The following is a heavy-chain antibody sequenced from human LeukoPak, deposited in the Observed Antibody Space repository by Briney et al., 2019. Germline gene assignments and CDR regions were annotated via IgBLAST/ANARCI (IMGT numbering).Heavy chain of an antibody. J-gene: IGHJ4*02. V-gene: IGHV3-48*04. Sequence: SGGSLRLSCAASGFTFSSYSMNWVRQAPGEGLEWVSYISSSSSTIYYADSVKGRFTISRDNAKNSLYLQMKSLRAENTAAYYCARDRYYDSSPDYWGQGTLVAVSS. CDR2: ISSSSSTI. CDR3: ARDRYYDSSPDY. D-gene: IGHD3-22*01. CDR1: GFTFSSYS.